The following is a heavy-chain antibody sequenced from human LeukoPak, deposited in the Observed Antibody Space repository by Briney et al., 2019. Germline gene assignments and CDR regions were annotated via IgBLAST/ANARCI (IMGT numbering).Heavy chain of an antibody. CDR3: ARDRGRGSYYYYYMDV. D-gene: IGHD2-15*01. CDR2: ITSGSSYR. Sequence: KTGGSLRLSCAASGFTFSSYNMNWVRQAPGKGLEWVSSITSGSSYRFYADSVKGRFTISRDNAKNSLYLQMNSLRAEDTAVYYCARDRGRGSYYYYYMDVWGKGTTVTVSS. J-gene: IGHJ6*03. CDR1: GFTFSSYN. V-gene: IGHV3-21*01.